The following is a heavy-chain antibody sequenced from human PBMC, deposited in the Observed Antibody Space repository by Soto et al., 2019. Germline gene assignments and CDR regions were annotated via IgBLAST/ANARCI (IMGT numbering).Heavy chain of an antibody. CDR2: ISYDGSNK. CDR3: AKDPRLGRPLAHYYFDY. J-gene: IGHJ4*02. D-gene: IGHD6-6*01. V-gene: IGHV3-30*18. Sequence: GGSLRLSCAASGFTFSSYGMHWVRQAPGKGLEWVAVISYDGSNKYYADSVKGRFTISRDNSKNTLYLQMNSLRAEDTAVYYCAKDPRLGRPLAHYYFDYWGQGTLVTVSS. CDR1: GFTFSSYG.